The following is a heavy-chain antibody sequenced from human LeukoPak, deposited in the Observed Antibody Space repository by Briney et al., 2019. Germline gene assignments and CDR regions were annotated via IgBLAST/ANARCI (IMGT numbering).Heavy chain of an antibody. J-gene: IGHJ5*02. V-gene: IGHV5-51*01. CDR2: IYPGDSDT. CDR3: GRSIGNTSGWYDP. CDR1: GYSFTSYW. Sequence: GESLKISCKGSGYSFTSYWIGWVRQMPGKGLEWMGMIYPGDSDTRYSPSFQGQVTISADKSISTAYLQWSSLKASDTAMYYCGRSIGNTSGWYDPWGQGTQVTVSS. D-gene: IGHD6-19*01.